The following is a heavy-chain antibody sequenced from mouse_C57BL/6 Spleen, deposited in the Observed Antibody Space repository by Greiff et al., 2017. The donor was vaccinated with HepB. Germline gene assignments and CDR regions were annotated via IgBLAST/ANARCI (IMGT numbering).Heavy chain of an antibody. D-gene: IGHD1-1*01. J-gene: IGHJ2*01. V-gene: IGHV1-15*01. CDR3: TRRSSSYFDY. Sequence: VKLVESGAELVRPGASVTLSCKASGYTFTDYEMHWVKQTPVHGLEWIGAIDPETGGTAYNQKFKGKAILTADKSSSTAYMELRSLTSEDSAVYYCTRRSSSYFDYWGQGTTLTVSS. CDR2: IDPETGGT. CDR1: GYTFTDYE.